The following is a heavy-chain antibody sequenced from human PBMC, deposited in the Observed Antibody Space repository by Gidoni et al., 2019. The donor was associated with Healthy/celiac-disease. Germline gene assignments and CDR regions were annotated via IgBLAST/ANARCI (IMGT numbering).Heavy chain of an antibody. CDR1: GFTFDDYA. CDR2: IRWNSGSI. J-gene: IGHJ6*02. Sequence: EVQLVESGGGLVQPGRSLRLSCAASGFTFDDYAMHWVRQAPGKGLEWVSGIRWNSGSIGYADSVKGRFTISRDNAKNSLYLQMNSLRAEDTALYYCAKEESYCSGGSCYHYGMDVWGQGTTVTVSS. V-gene: IGHV3-9*01. CDR3: AKEESYCSGGSCYHYGMDV. D-gene: IGHD2-15*01.